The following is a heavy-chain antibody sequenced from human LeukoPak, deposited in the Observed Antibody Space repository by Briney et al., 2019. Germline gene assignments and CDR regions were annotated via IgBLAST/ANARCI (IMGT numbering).Heavy chain of an antibody. V-gene: IGHV3-30-3*01. CDR1: GFTFSNYA. CDR3: ARSNTEYTSSSTGFYDP. Sequence: GGSLRLSCAASGFTFSNYAMHWVRQAPGKGLEWVAVVSYDGSNIYYADSVKGRFTISRDNSKNTLYLQVNSLRAEDTAVYYCARSNTEYTSSSTGFYDPWGQGTLVTASS. J-gene: IGHJ5*02. CDR2: VSYDGSNI. D-gene: IGHD6-6*01.